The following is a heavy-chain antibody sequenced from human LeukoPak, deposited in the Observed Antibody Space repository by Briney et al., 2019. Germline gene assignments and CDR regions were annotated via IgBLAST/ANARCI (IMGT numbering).Heavy chain of an antibody. CDR2: INPSGGRT. V-gene: IGHV1-46*01. D-gene: IGHD6-13*01. Sequence: ASVKVSCKASGYTFTSYAMHWVRQAPGQRLEWMGIINPSGGRTNYAQKFQGRVTMTRDMSTSTVYMELSSLRSEDTAVYYCARGDGEAASLWENWFDPWGQGTLVTVSS. CDR3: ARGDGEAASLWENWFDP. CDR1: GYTFTSYA. J-gene: IGHJ5*02.